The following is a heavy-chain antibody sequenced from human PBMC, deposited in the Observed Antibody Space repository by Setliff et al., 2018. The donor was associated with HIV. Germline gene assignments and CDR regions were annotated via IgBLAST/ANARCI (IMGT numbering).Heavy chain of an antibody. CDR2: ISGSGSTI. CDR1: GFTFSSYA. J-gene: IGHJ4*02. D-gene: IGHD3-10*01. V-gene: IGHV3-23*01. Sequence: GGSLRLSCAASGFTFSSYAMSWVRQAPGKGLEWVSAISGSGSTIYYADSVKGRFTISRDNAKNSLYLQMNSLRAEDTAVYYCARAFNLAGVDYWGQGTLVTVAS. CDR3: ARAFNLAGVDY.